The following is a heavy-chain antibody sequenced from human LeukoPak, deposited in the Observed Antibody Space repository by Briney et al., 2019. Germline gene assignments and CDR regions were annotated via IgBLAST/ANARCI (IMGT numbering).Heavy chain of an antibody. J-gene: IGHJ6*03. CDR2: INPNSGGT. Sequence: VASVKVSCKASGFTFTGYYMHWVRQAPGQGLEWMGWINPNSGGTNYAQKFQGRVTMTRDTSITTAYMELTSLRSDDTAVYYCARDRGIFTDYYYYYMDVWGKGTTVTVSS. D-gene: IGHD2-15*01. CDR3: ARDRGIFTDYYYYYMDV. V-gene: IGHV1-2*02. CDR1: GFTFTGYY.